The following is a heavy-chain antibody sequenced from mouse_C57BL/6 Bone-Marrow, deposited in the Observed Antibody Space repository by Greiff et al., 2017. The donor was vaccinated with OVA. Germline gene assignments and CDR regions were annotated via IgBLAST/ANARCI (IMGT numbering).Heavy chain of an antibody. CDR3: TTEATVVARGY. CDR1: GFNIKDDY. V-gene: IGHV14-4*01. J-gene: IGHJ2*01. D-gene: IGHD1-1*01. CDR2: IDPENGDT. Sequence: EVQLVESGAELVRPGASVKLSCTASGFNIKDDYMHWVKQRPEQGLEWIGWIDPENGDTEYASKFQGKATITADTSSNTAYLQLSSLTSEDTAVYYCTTEATVVARGYWGQGTTLTVSS.